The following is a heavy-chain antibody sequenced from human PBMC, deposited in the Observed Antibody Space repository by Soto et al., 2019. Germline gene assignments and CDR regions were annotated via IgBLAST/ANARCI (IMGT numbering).Heavy chain of an antibody. CDR2: ISVYNGNT. J-gene: IGHJ5*02. D-gene: IGHD6-6*01. V-gene: IGHV1-18*04. Sequence: GAEVQKPGASVKVSCKASGYSFTTYGVNWVRQAPGQGPEWMGWISVYNGNTNYAQQFQGRVTMTTDTSTSTAYMELRRLISDDTAVYYCARDREAARPGWFDPWGQGTLVTVSS. CDR1: GYSFTTYG. CDR3: ARDREAARPGWFDP.